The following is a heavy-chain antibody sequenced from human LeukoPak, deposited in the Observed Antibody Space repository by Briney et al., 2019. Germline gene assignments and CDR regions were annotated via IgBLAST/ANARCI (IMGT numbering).Heavy chain of an antibody. CDR2: ISSSSSYI. Sequence: GGSLRLSCAASGFTFSSYSMNWVRQAPGKGLEWVSSISSSSSYIYYADSVKGRFTISRDNAKNSLYLQMNSLRAEDTAEYYCARDSGSGSYYYYYYMDVWGKGTTVTVSS. J-gene: IGHJ6*03. CDR1: GFTFSSYS. D-gene: IGHD3-10*01. V-gene: IGHV3-21*01. CDR3: ARDSGSGSYYYYYYMDV.